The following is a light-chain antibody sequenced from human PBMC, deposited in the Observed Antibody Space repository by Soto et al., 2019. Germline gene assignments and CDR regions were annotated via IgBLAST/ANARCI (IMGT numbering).Light chain of an antibody. J-gene: IGLJ1*01. V-gene: IGLV1-44*01. Sequence: QSGLTQPPSASGTPGHRVTISCSGTSSNIGRNTVSWFQQFPGTAPKLLISGDTQRPSGVPDRFSGSKSGTSASLAISGLQSEDEADYYCAAWDDSLNGGYVFGTGTKVTVL. CDR2: GDT. CDR1: SSNIGRNT. CDR3: AAWDDSLNGGYV.